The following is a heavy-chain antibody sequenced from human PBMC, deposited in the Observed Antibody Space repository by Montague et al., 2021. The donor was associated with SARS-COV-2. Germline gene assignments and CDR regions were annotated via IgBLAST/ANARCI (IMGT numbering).Heavy chain of an antibody. CDR1: GGSFGDDH. CDR2: IKQSGST. CDR3: ARGHLSVSMIVVVFTSASYYYFDY. J-gene: IGHJ4*02. V-gene: IGHV4-34*01. Sequence: SETLSLTCGVYGGSFGDDHWSWIRQPPGKGLEWIGDIKQSGSTNYNPSLKSRVTISVDTSRNQFSLKLTSVTAADTAVYFCARGHLSVSMIVVVFTSASYYYFDYWGQGALVTVSS. D-gene: IGHD3-22*01.